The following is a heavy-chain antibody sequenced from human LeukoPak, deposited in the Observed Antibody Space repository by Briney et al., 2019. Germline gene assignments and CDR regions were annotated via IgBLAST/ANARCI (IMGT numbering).Heavy chain of an antibody. D-gene: IGHD2-21*02. CDR1: GFTFTRSA. Sequence: TSVKVSCKASGFTFTRSAMQWGRQARGQRLEWIGWIVVGSGNTNYAQKFQERVTITRDMSTSTAYMELSSLRSEDTAVYYCAAYCGGDCPIDYWGQGTLVTVSS. CDR2: IVVGSGNT. CDR3: AAYCGGDCPIDY. J-gene: IGHJ4*02. V-gene: IGHV1-58*02.